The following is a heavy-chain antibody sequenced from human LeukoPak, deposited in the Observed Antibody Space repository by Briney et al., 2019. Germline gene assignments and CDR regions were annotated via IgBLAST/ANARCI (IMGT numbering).Heavy chain of an antibody. CDR3: ARGGGGSYYYFDY. CDR1: GFNYSSYT. CDR2: ISASRDIT. J-gene: IGHJ4*02. V-gene: IGHV3-48*01. D-gene: IGHD1-26*01. Sequence: GGSLRLSCAASGFNYSSYTMNWVRQAPGMGLEWLSYISASRDITYYADSVKGRFTISRDNAKNTLYPQMNSLRAEDTAVYYCARGGGGSYYYFDYWGQGTLVTVSS.